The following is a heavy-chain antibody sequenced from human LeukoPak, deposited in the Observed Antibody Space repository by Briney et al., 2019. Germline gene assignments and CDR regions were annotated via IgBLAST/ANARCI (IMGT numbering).Heavy chain of an antibody. J-gene: IGHJ3*02. D-gene: IGHD2-2*01. V-gene: IGHV5-51*01. CDR1: GYSFTSYW. CDR3: ASSQLPASDAFDI. CDR2: IYPGDSDT. Sequence: PGESLKISCKGSGYSFTSYWIGWVRQMPGKGLEWMGIIYPGDSDTRYSPSFQGQVTISADKSISTAYLQWSSLKASDTAMYYCASSQLPASDAFDIWGQGTMVTVSS.